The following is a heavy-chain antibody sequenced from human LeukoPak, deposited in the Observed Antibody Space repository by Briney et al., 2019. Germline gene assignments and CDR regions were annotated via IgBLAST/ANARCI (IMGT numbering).Heavy chain of an antibody. V-gene: IGHV3-48*03. D-gene: IGHD1-26*01. J-gene: IGHJ4*02. CDR1: GFTFSNYE. Sequence: PGGSLRLSCAASGFTFSNYEMNCFRQPPGKGLEWVSYISSSGGTIYYADSVKGRFTISRDNAKHSLYLQINSLRAEDTAVYHCARTSTNYFDYWGQGTLVTVSS. CDR3: ARTSTNYFDY. CDR2: ISSSGGTI.